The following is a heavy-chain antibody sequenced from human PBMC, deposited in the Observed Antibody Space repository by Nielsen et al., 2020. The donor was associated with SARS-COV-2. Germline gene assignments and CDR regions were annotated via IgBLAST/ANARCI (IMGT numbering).Heavy chain of an antibody. D-gene: IGHD4-17*01. CDR1: GFTFRSHA. J-gene: IGHJ6*02. Sequence: GESLKISCAASGFTFRSHAMTWVRQAPGKGLEWVSVISGSGGSTYYADSVKGRFTISRDNSKSTLYLQMNSLRAEDTAVYYCAKDGVIGYGDYPDYYGLDVWGQGTTVTVSS. V-gene: IGHV3-23*01. CDR3: AKDGVIGYGDYPDYYGLDV. CDR2: ISGSGGST.